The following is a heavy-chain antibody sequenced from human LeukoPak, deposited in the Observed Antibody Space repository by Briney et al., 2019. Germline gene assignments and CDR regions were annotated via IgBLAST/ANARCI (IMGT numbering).Heavy chain of an antibody. CDR3: ARVSGFDP. V-gene: IGHV4-34*01. Sequence: SETLSLTCAVYGGPFSGYYWSWIRQPPGKGLEWIGEINHSGSTNYNPSLKSRVTISVDTSKNQFSLKLSSVTAADTAVYYCARVSGFDPWGQGTLVTVSS. J-gene: IGHJ5*02. CDR2: INHSGST. CDR1: GGPFSGYY.